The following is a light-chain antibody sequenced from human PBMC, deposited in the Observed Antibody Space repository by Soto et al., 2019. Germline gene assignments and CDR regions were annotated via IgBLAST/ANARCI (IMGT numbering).Light chain of an antibody. CDR3: SSYTTSSTPV. Sequence: QSVLTQPASVSGSPGQSIAISCTGSSSDIGIYKYVSWYQQHPGKVPKLIIYEVSNRPSGVSNRFSGSKSGNTASLTISGLQAEDEADYYCSSYTTSSTPVFGTGTKV. V-gene: IGLV2-14*01. CDR1: SSDIGIYKY. J-gene: IGLJ1*01. CDR2: EVS.